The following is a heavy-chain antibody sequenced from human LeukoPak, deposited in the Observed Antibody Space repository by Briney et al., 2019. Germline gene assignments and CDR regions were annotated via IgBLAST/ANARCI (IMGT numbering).Heavy chain of an antibody. Sequence: GGSLRLSCAASGFTFSSYAMSWVRQAPGKELEWVSAISGSGGSTYYADSVKGRFTISRDNSKNTLYLQMNSLRAEDTAVYNCAKDFTIVVVVAATRGYNWFDPWGQGTLVTVSS. J-gene: IGHJ5*02. CDR1: GFTFSSYA. V-gene: IGHV3-23*01. D-gene: IGHD2-15*01. CDR3: AKDFTIVVVVAATRGYNWFDP. CDR2: ISGSGGST.